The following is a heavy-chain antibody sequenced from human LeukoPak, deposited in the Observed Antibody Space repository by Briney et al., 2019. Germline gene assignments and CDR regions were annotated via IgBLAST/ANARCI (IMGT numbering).Heavy chain of an antibody. CDR2: ISYDGSKK. V-gene: IGHV3-30*04. Sequence: PGGSLRLSCAASGFIFSYYAMHWFRQAPGEGLEWVAVISYDGSKKYYGDSVKGRFTISRDNSKNTLYLQMNSLRGEDTAVYYCARDQTGTYNVDSWGQGTLVTVSS. J-gene: IGHJ4*02. CDR1: GFIFSYYA. CDR3: ARDQTGTYNVDS. D-gene: IGHD1-26*01.